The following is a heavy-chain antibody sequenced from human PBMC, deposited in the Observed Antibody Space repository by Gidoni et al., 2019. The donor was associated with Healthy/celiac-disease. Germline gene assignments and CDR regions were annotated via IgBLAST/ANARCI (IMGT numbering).Heavy chain of an antibody. CDR3: AKEAGDIVVVPARSGYFQH. CDR1: GFTFSSYA. V-gene: IGHV3-23*01. J-gene: IGHJ1*01. Sequence: EVQLLESGGGLVQPGGSLRLSCAASGFTFSSYAMSWVRQAPGKGLEWVSAISGSGGSTYYADSVKGRFTISRDNSKNTLYLQMNSLRAEDTAVYYCAKEAGDIVVVPARSGYFQHWGQGTLVTVSS. CDR2: ISGSGGST. D-gene: IGHD2-2*01.